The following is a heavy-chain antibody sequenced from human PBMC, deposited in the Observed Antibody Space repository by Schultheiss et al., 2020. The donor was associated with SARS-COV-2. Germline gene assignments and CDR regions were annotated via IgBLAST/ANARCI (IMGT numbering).Heavy chain of an antibody. CDR1: GGSVSSGSYY. J-gene: IGHJ6*02. CDR3: ASSSWSGYYYYGMDV. V-gene: IGHV4-61*02. D-gene: IGHD6-13*01. Sequence: LRLSCTVSGGSVSSGSYYWSWIRQPPGKGLEWIGRIYTSGSTNYNPSLKSRVTMSLDTSKNQFSLKLSSVTAADTAVYYCASSSWSGYYYYGMDVWGQGTTVTVSS. CDR2: IYTSGST.